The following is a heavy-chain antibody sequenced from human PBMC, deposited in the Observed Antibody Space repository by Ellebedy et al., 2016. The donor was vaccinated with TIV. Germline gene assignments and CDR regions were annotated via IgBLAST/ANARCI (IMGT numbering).Heavy chain of an antibody. CDR2: ISGSGGST. CDR1: GFTFSNSA. V-gene: IGHV3-23*01. Sequence: PGGSLRLSCAASGFTFSNSAMNWVRQAPGKGLEWVSAISGSGGSTYYADSVKGRFTISRDNSKNTLYLQMNSLRAEDTAVYYCATPTAGSYYGFYYWGQGTLVTVSS. D-gene: IGHD1-26*01. J-gene: IGHJ4*02. CDR3: ATPTAGSYYGFYY.